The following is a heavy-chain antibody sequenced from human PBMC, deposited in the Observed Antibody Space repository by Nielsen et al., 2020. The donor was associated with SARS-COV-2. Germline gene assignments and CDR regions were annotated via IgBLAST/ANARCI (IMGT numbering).Heavy chain of an antibody. CDR1: GYTFTSYA. CDR3: ARDPYCSSTSCLYYYGMDV. CDR2: INAGNGNT. Sequence: ASVNVSCKASGYTFTSYAMHWVRQAPGQRLEWMGWINAGNGNTKYSQKFQGRVTITRDTSASTAYMELSSLRSEDTAVYYCARDPYCSSTSCLYYYGMDVWGQGTTVTVSS. D-gene: IGHD2-2*01. V-gene: IGHV1-3*01. J-gene: IGHJ6*02.